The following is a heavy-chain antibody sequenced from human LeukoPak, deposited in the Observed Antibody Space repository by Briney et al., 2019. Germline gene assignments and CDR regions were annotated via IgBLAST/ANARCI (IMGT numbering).Heavy chain of an antibody. CDR1: GYTFTSYD. Sequence: ASVKVSCKASGYTFTSYDINWVRQATGQGLEWMGWMNPNSGNTGYAQKFQGRVTITRNTSISTAYMELSRLRSDDTAVYYCARESMVTYYFDYWGQGTLVTVSS. D-gene: IGHD5-18*01. J-gene: IGHJ4*02. V-gene: IGHV1-8*03. CDR2: MNPNSGNT. CDR3: ARESMVTYYFDY.